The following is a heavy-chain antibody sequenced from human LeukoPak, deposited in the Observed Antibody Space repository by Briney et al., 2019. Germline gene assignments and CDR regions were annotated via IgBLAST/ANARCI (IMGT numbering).Heavy chain of an antibody. CDR3: ARDVQEGYYDSSGYSHY. V-gene: IGHV1-18*01. J-gene: IGHJ4*02. CDR1: GYTFTSYG. CDR2: ISAYNGNT. Sequence: ASAKVSCKASGYTFTSYGISWVRQAPGQGLEWMGWISAYNGNTNYAQKLQGRVTMTTDTSTSTAYMELRSLRSDDTAVYYCARDVQEGYYDSSGYSHYWGQGTLVTVSS. D-gene: IGHD3-22*01.